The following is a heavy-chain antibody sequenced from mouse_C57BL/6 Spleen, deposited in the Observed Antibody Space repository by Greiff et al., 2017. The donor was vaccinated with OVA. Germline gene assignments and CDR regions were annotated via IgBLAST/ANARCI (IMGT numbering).Heavy chain of an antibody. CDR1: GYTFTSYG. CDR3: ARQGITRDAMDY. V-gene: IGHV1-81*01. Sequence: VQLQESGAELARPGASVKLSCKASGYTFTSYGISWVKQRTGQGLEWIGEIYPRSGNTYYNEKFKGKATLTADKSSSTAYMELRSLTSEDSAVYFCARQGITRDAMDYWGQGTSVTVSS. CDR2: IYPRSGNT. D-gene: IGHD1-1*01. J-gene: IGHJ4*01.